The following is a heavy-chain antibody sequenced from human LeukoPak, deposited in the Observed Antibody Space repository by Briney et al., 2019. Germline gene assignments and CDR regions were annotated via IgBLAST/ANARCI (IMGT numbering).Heavy chain of an antibody. CDR1: GYTFTSYY. J-gene: IGHJ4*02. CDR3: AGDYYDSSGYYPEFDY. D-gene: IGHD3-22*01. V-gene: IGHV1-46*01. Sequence: ASVKVSCKASGYTFTSYYMHWVRQAPGQGLEWMGIINPSGGSTSYAQKFQGRVTMTRDMSTSTVYMELSSLRSEDTAVYYCAGDYYDSSGYYPEFDYWGQGTLVTVSS. CDR2: INPSGGST.